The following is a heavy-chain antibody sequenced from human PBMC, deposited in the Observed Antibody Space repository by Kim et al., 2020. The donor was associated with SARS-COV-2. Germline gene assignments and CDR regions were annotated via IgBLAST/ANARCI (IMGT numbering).Heavy chain of an antibody. CDR2: INPNSGGT. CDR3: ATFFNYDILTGYYPHDY. D-gene: IGHD3-9*01. CDR1: GYTFTGYY. Sequence: ASVKVSCKASGYTFTGYYMHWVRQAPGQGLDWMGWINPNSGGTNYAQKFQGRVTMTRDTSISTAYMELSRLRSDDTAVYYCATFFNYDILTGYYPHDYWGQGTLVTVSS. J-gene: IGHJ4*02. V-gene: IGHV1-2*02.